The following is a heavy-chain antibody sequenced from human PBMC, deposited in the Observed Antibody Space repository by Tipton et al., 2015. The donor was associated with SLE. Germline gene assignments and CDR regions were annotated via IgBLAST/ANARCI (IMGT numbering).Heavy chain of an antibody. CDR1: GGTFSNYA. D-gene: IGHD3-10*01. CDR2: IIPIFGTS. CDR3: ARMMRTGLYGMDV. J-gene: IGHJ6*02. V-gene: IGHV1-69*01. Sequence: QLVQSGAEVKKPGSSVKVSCKVSGGTFSNYAIYWVRQAPGQGLKWMGGIIPIFGTSNSAQRFQGRITITADESTSTAYMELGSLRSGDSAVYYCARMMRTGLYGMDVWGQGTTVTVSS.